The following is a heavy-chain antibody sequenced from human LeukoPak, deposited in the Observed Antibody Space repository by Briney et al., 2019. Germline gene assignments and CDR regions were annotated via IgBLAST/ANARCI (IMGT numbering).Heavy chain of an antibody. Sequence: SETLSLTCTVSGGSINSYYWSWIRQPAGKGLEWIGRIYRSGSTNYNPSLKSRVTMSVDTSKNQFSLKLSSVTAADTAVYYCARTSIPRQYSSSWYSGYFQHWGQGTLVTVSS. V-gene: IGHV4-4*07. CDR2: IYRSGST. D-gene: IGHD6-13*01. CDR1: GGSINSYY. J-gene: IGHJ1*01. CDR3: ARTSIPRQYSSSWYSGYFQH.